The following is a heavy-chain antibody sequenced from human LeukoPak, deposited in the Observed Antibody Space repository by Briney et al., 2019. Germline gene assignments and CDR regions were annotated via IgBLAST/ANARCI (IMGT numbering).Heavy chain of an antibody. D-gene: IGHD1-14*01. CDR2: INHSGST. CDR1: GGSFSGYY. CDR3: ARGQLYNWNHLPY. J-gene: IGHJ4*02. Sequence: SETLSLTCAVYGGSFSGYYWSWIRQPPGKGLEWIGEINHSGSTNYNPSLKSRVTISVDTSKNQFSLKLSSVTAADTAVYYCARGQLYNWNHLPYWGQGTLVTVSS. V-gene: IGHV4-34*01.